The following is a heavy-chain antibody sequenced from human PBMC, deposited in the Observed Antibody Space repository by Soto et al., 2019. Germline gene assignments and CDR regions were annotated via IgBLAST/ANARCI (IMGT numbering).Heavy chain of an antibody. Sequence: QVQLQESGPGLVKPSETLSLTCTVSGVSISTYYWTWIRQPPGTGLEWIGPVFYSGNTNYNPSPKSRVTISVDASRNQFSLRLSPVPAADTAMYYCASRDYNDAFDIWGQGTLVSVSS. J-gene: IGHJ3*02. CDR1: GVSISTYY. D-gene: IGHD4-4*01. CDR3: ASRDYNDAFDI. CDR2: VFYSGNT. V-gene: IGHV4-59*01.